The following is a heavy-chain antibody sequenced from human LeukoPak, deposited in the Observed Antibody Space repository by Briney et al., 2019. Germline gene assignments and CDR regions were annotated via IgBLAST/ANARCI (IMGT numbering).Heavy chain of an antibody. V-gene: IGHV3-23*01. CDR2: ISGSGGST. Sequence: GGSLRLSCAASGFTFDDYGMSLVRQAPGKGLEWVSAISGSGGSTYYADSVKGRFTISRDNSKNTLYLQMNSLRAEDTAVYYCAKSYRVWSGPFDPWGQGTLVTVSS. CDR3: AKSYRVWSGPFDP. D-gene: IGHD3-3*01. J-gene: IGHJ5*02. CDR1: GFTFDDYG.